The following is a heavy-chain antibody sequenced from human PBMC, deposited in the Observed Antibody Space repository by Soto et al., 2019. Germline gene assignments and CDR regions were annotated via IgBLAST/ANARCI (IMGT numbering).Heavy chain of an antibody. D-gene: IGHD2-2*02. J-gene: IGHJ4*02. CDR1: GGSISSYY. CDR3: ARDGYCSSTSCYTGRDY. Sequence: SETLSLTCTVSGGSISSYYWSWIRQPPGKGLEWIGYIYYSGSTNYNPSLKSRVTISVDTSKNQFSLKLSSVTAADTAVYYCARDGYCSSTSCYTGRDYWGLGILVTVS. CDR2: IYYSGST. V-gene: IGHV4-59*01.